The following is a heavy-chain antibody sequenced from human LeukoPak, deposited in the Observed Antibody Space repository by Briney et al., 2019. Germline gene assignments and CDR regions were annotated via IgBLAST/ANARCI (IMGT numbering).Heavy chain of an antibody. CDR3: ATKQWLAPPPDS. Sequence: GGSLSLSCAASGFTFSKYWMLWIRQAPGKGLESVSRINTDGTVTTYADSVKGRFTVSRDNADNTMFLQMNSVRDEDTAVYYCATKQWLAPPPDSWGQGTPVTVSS. D-gene: IGHD6-19*01. V-gene: IGHV3-74*01. CDR1: GFTFSKYW. J-gene: IGHJ4*02. CDR2: INTDGTVT.